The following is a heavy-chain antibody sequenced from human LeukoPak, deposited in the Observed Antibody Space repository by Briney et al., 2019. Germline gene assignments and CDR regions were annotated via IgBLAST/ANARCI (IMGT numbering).Heavy chain of an antibody. V-gene: IGHV5-51*01. CDR1: GYTFTSYG. J-gene: IGHJ6*02. Sequence: GASVKVSCKASGYTFTSYGISWVRQMPGKGLEWMGIIYPGDSDTRYSPSFQGQVTISADKSISTAYLQWSSLKASDTAMYYCARLVGQHYYYYYGMDVWGQGTTVTVSS. CDR2: IYPGDSDT. CDR3: ARLVGQHYYYYYGMDV. D-gene: IGHD2-15*01.